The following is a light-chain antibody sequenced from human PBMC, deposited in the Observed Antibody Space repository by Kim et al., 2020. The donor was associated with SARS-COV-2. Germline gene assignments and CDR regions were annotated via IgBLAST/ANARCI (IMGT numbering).Light chain of an antibody. CDR1: QSVSSN. CDR3: QQYNKWPPMYT. CDR2: AAS. V-gene: IGKV3-15*01. Sequence: PGERATLTCRASQSVSSNLAWYQQRPGQTPRLLIYAASTRATGIPARFSGSGSGTEFTLTISSLQSEDFAVYYCQQYNKWPPMYTFGQGTKLEI. J-gene: IGKJ2*01.